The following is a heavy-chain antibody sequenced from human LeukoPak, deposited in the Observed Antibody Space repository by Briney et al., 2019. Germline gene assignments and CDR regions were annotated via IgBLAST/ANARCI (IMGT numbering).Heavy chain of an antibody. Sequence: GGSLRLSCAASGFTFSSYWMHWVRQAPGKGLVWVSRINSDGSNTNYADSVKGRFTISRDNAKNTLYLQMNSLRAEDTAVYYCARGYDFWSGYTDYWGQGTLVTVSS. D-gene: IGHD3-3*01. CDR2: INSDGSNT. CDR1: GFTFSSYW. J-gene: IGHJ4*02. CDR3: ARGYDFWSGYTDY. V-gene: IGHV3-74*01.